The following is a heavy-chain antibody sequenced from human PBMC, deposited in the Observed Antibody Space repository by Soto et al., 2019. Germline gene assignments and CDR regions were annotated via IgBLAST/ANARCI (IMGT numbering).Heavy chain of an antibody. Sequence: ASVKVSCKASGYTFTIYPMHWVRQAPGQRLEWMGWINTGNGNTKYSQNFQGRVTITRDTSASTAYMELSSLRSEDTAIYYCARNTIPHPHYWGQGTLVTVSS. D-gene: IGHD1-1*01. V-gene: IGHV1-3*04. CDR3: ARNTIPHPHY. CDR1: GYTFTIYP. CDR2: INTGNGNT. J-gene: IGHJ4*02.